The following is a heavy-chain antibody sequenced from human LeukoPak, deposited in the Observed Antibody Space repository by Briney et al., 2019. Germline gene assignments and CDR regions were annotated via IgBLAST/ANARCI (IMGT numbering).Heavy chain of an antibody. J-gene: IGHJ3*02. CDR1: GASISSYY. CDR2: IYYSGST. CDR3: ARDWQHRDAFDI. V-gene: IGHV4-59*01. Sequence: PSETLSLTCTVSGASISSYYWSWVRQPPGEGLEWIGYIYYSGSTNYNPSLKSRVTISVDTSKNQFSLKLSSVTAADTAVYYCARDWQHRDAFDIWGQGTMVTVSS.